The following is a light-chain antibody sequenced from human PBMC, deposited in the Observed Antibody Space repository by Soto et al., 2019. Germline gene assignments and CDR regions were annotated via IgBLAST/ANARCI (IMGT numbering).Light chain of an antibody. V-gene: IGLV8-61*01. CDR3: MLYMGGGMVV. J-gene: IGLJ2*01. CDR2: STN. CDR1: SGSVSTTYY. Sequence: QTVVTQEQSFSVSPGGTVTLTCGLTSGSVSTTYYPSWYQQTPGQAPRTLISSTNIRSSGVPDRFSGSILGNKAALTITGAQADDESDYHCMLYMGGGMVVFGEGTKLTVL.